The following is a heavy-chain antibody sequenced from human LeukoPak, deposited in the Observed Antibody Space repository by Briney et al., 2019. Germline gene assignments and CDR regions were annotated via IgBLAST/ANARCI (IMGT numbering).Heavy chain of an antibody. CDR2: ISSSNSYI. CDR3: AKDRLGALLYFDI. Sequence: GGSLRLSCAVSGFTFSSYTINWVRQAPGKGLEWVSSISSSNSYIYYADSVKGRFTISRDNAKNSLSLQMNSLRAEDTAVYYCAKDRLGALLYFDIWGQGTMVTVSS. J-gene: IGHJ3*02. V-gene: IGHV3-21*01. CDR1: GFTFSSYT. D-gene: IGHD3-10*01.